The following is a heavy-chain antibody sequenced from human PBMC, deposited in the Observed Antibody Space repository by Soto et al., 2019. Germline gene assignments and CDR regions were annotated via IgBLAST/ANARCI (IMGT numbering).Heavy chain of an antibody. V-gene: IGHV3-11*04. J-gene: IGHJ3*02. CDR2: ITNRGSYI. CDR3: ARVKRYHDSPAAFDI. CDR1: GFNFRDYY. Sequence: PGGSLRLSCAASGFNFRDYYMTWIRQAPGKGLEWVSYITNRGSYIYYADSVKGRFTISRDNAMNSLYLQMNSLRAEDTAVYYCARVKRYHDSPAAFDIWGQGTLVTVSS. D-gene: IGHD3-22*01.